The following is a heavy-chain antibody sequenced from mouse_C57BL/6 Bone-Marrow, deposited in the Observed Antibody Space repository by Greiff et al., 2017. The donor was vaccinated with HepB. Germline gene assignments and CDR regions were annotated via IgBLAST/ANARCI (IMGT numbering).Heavy chain of an antibody. V-gene: IGHV1-53*01. J-gene: IGHJ4*01. Sequence: QVQLKQSGTELVKPGASVKLSCKASGYTFTSYWMHWVKQRPGQGLEWIGNINPSNGGTNYNEKFKSKATLTVDKSSSTAYMQLSSLTSEDSAVYYCAIGIVTNYYAMDYWGQGTSVTVSS. D-gene: IGHD2-5*01. CDR2: INPSNGGT. CDR3: AIGIVTNYYAMDY. CDR1: GYTFTSYW.